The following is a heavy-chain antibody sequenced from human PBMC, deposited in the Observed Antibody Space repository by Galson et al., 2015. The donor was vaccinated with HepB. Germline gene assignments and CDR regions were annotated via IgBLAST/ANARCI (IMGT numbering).Heavy chain of an antibody. J-gene: IGHJ4*02. CDR1: GYTFTSYG. V-gene: IGHV1-18*01. D-gene: IGHD3-3*01. CDR3: ARVIRGTIFGVVPPTFDY. CDR2: ISAYNGNT. Sequence: SVKVSCKASGYTFTSYGISWVRQAPGQGLEWMGWISAYNGNTNYAQKLQGRVTMTTDTSTSTAYMELRSLRSDDTAVYYCARVIRGTIFGVVPPTFDYWGQGTLVTVSS.